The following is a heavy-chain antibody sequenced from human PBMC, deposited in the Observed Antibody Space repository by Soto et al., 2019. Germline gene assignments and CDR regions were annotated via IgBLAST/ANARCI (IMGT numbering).Heavy chain of an antibody. Sequence: QVQLQESGPGLVKPSETLSLTCTVSGGSISSYYWSWIRQPPGKGLEWIGYIYYSGSTNYNPSLKSRVTISVDTSKNQFSLKLSPVTAADTAVYYCARMYYYGSGSYYRTYYYYGMDVWGQGTTVTVSS. CDR1: GGSISSYY. J-gene: IGHJ6*02. CDR2: IYYSGST. CDR3: ARMYYYGSGSYYRTYYYYGMDV. V-gene: IGHV4-59*08. D-gene: IGHD3-10*01.